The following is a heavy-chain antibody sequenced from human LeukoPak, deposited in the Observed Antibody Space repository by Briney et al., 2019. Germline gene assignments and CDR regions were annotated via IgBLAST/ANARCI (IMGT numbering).Heavy chain of an antibody. J-gene: IGHJ4*02. V-gene: IGHV3-7*05. CDR2: INEDGSGK. CDR3: AISMAGRLAPSDLTGDY. D-gene: IGHD6-6*01. Sequence: GGSLRLSCAVSGFTFSSYWMSWVRQAPGKGLEWLANINEDGSGKYYVDSVKGRFTMSRDNAKNSLYLQMNSLRAEDTAVYYCAISMAGRLAPSDLTGDYWGQGTLVTVSS. CDR1: GFTFSSYW.